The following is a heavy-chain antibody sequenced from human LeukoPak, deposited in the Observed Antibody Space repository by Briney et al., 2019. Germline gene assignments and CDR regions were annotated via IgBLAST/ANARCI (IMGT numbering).Heavy chain of an antibody. CDR3: AKDGPVGYGSGSYNYYYYYMDV. D-gene: IGHD3-10*01. J-gene: IGHJ6*03. CDR1: GFTFDDYA. CDR2: ISWDGGST. V-gene: IGHV3-43D*03. Sequence: GGSLRPSCAASGFTFDDYAMHWVRQAPGKGLEWVSLISWDGGSTYYADSVKGRFTISRDNSKNSLYLQMNSLRAEDTALYYCAKDGPVGYGSGSYNYYYYYMDVWGKGTTVTVSS.